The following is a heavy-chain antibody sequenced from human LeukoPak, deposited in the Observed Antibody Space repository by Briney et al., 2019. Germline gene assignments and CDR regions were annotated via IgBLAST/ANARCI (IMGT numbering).Heavy chain of an antibody. CDR3: ASGQQLGRSDYYYYYMDV. J-gene: IGHJ6*03. CDR2: IYTSGST. D-gene: IGHD6-6*01. Sequence: SETLSLTCTVSGGSISSYYWSWIRRPAGKGLEWIGRIYTSGSTNYNPSLKSRVTMSVDTSKNQFSLKLSSVTAADTAVYYCASGQQLGRSDYYYYYMDVWGKGTTVTVSS. CDR1: GGSISSYY. V-gene: IGHV4-4*07.